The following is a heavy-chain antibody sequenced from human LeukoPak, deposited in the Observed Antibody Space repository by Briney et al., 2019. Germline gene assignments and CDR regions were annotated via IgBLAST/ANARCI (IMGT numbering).Heavy chain of an antibody. V-gene: IGHV3-23*01. CDR2: ISGSGDST. J-gene: IGHJ4*02. CDR3: AKDLPVEMAAITLEY. CDR1: GFTFSSYW. Sequence: GGSLRLTCAASGFTFSSYWMHWVRQAPGKGLVWVSAISGSGDSTYYSDSVQGRFAISRDNSKNTLYLQMNSLRAEDTAVYYCAKDLPVEMAAITLEYWGQGTLVTVSS. D-gene: IGHD5-24*01.